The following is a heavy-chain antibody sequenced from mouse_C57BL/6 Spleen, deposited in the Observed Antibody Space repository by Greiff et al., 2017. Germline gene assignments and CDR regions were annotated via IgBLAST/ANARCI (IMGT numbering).Heavy chain of an antibody. CDR1: GFTFSDYG. J-gene: IGHJ1*03. CDR2: ISSGSSTI. CDR3: AGNYYGSSYGYFDV. D-gene: IGHD1-1*01. Sequence: EVKLVESGGGLVKPGGSLKLSCAASGFTFSDYGMHWVRQAPEKGLEWVAYISSGSSTIYYADTVKGRFTISRDNAKNTLFLQMTSLRSEDTAMYYWAGNYYGSSYGYFDVWGTGTTVTVSS. V-gene: IGHV5-17*01.